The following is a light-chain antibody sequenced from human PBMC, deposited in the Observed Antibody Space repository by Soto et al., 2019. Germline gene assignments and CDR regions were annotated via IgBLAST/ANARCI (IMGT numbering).Light chain of an antibody. CDR3: KSYDSSLSAFWV. CDR2: GNS. V-gene: IGLV1-40*01. CDR1: SSDIGAGYD. Sequence: QSVLTQPPSVSGSPGQRVTISCTGSSSDIGAGYDVHWYQQLPGTAPKLLIYGNSNRPSGVPDRFSGSKSGTSASLAITWLHAEDEADYYCKSYDSSLSAFWVFGGGTQLTVL. J-gene: IGLJ3*02.